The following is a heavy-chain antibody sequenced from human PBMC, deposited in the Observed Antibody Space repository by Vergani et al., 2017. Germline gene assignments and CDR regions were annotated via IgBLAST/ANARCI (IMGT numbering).Heavy chain of an antibody. V-gene: IGHV3-49*04. J-gene: IGHJ6*03. CDR2: VRNKEDGGTP. CDR3: AKQESQYCSSTSCSRYYYYYYMDV. CDR1: GFTFTDYG. D-gene: IGHD2-2*01. Sequence: EVQLVESGGGLEQPGRSLRLSCRASGFTFTDYGISWVRQAPGKGLEWVGFVRNKEDGGTPEHAASVKGRFTISRDDSKAIAYLQMNSLRAEDTAVYYCAKQESQYCSSTSCSRYYYYYYMDVWGKGTTVTVSS.